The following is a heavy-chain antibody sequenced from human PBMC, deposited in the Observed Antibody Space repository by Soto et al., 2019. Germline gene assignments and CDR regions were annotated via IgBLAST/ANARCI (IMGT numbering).Heavy chain of an antibody. CDR3: ARDTLPYYDFWSGYGLGGWFDP. D-gene: IGHD3-3*01. J-gene: IGHJ5*02. CDR1: GFTFSSYG. Sequence: GGSLRLSCAASGFTFSSYGMHWVRQAPGKGLEWVAVIWYDGSNKYYADSVKGRFTISRDNSKNTLYLQMNSLRAEDTAVYYCARDTLPYYDFWSGYGLGGWFDPWGQGTLVTVSS. V-gene: IGHV3-33*01. CDR2: IWYDGSNK.